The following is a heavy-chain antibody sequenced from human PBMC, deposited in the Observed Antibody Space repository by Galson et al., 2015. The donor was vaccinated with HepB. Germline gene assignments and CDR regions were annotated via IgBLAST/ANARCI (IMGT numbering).Heavy chain of an antibody. CDR1: GFTFSSYA. CDR3: AKGSIYCSGGSCYSAAFDI. CDR2: ISGSGGST. Sequence: SLRLSCAASGFTFSSYAMSWVRQAPGKGLEWVSAISGSGGSTYYADSVKGRFTISRDNSKNTLYLQMNSLRAEDTAVYYCAKGSIYCSGGSCYSAAFDIWGQGTMVTVSS. D-gene: IGHD2-15*01. J-gene: IGHJ3*02. V-gene: IGHV3-23*01.